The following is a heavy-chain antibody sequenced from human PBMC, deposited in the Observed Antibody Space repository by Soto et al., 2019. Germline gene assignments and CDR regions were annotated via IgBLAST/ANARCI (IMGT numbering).Heavy chain of an antibody. CDR3: ATDELERRWVSY. D-gene: IGHD1-1*01. V-gene: IGHV1-24*01. CDR1: GYTLTELS. J-gene: IGHJ4*02. Sequence: PSVKVSCKVSGYTLTELSMHWVRQAPGKGLEWMGGFDPEDGETIYAQKFQGRVTMTEDTSTDTAYMELSSLRSEDTAVYYCATDELERRWVSYWGQGTLVTVSS. CDR2: FDPEDGET.